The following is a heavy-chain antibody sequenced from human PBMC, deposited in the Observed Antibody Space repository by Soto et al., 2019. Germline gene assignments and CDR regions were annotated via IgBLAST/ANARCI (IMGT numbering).Heavy chain of an antibody. J-gene: IGHJ4*02. V-gene: IGHV3-23*01. D-gene: IGHD3-3*01. CDR2: ISGSGGST. CDR1: GFTFSSYA. Sequence: PGGSLRLSCAASGFTFSSYAMSWVRQAPGKGLEWVSAISGSGGSTYYADSVKGRFTISRDNSKNTLYLQMNSLRAEDTAVYYCAKGDVLRFLEWFSSFDYWGQGTLVTVSS. CDR3: AKGDVLRFLEWFSSFDY.